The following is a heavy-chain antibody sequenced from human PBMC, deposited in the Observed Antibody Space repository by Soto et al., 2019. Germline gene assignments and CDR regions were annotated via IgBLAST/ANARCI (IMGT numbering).Heavy chain of an antibody. V-gene: IGHV4-59*01. D-gene: IGHD6-6*01. J-gene: IGHJ4*02. Sequence: QVQLQESGPGLVKPSETLSLTCTVSGGSISGYYWSWIRQSPGKGLEWIGYISYSGSPNYNSSLKIRVTISVHTSQNQFPLKLTTVTAADTAMYFCARAGRSSSKTVFDYWGQGTLVTVSS. CDR1: GGSISGYY. CDR2: ISYSGSP. CDR3: ARAGRSSSKTVFDY.